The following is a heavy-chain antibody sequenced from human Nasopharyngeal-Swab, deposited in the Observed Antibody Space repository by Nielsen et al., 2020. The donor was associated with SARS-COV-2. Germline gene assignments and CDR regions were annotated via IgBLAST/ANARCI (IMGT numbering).Heavy chain of an antibody. CDR2: ISSNGGST. Sequence: DGETTCKRLEYVSAISSNGGSTYYANSVKGRFTISRDNSKNTLYLQMGSLRAEDMAVYYCARTPLGYYYYYMDVWGKGTTVTVSS. V-gene: IGHV3-64*01. J-gene: IGHJ6*03. CDR3: ARTPLGYYYYYMDV.